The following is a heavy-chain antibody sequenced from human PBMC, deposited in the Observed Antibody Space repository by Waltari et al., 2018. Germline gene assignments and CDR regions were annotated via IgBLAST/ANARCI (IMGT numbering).Heavy chain of an antibody. CDR2: IIPLLGTA. Sequence: QVQLVQSGAEVKKPGSSVKVSCKASGGTFSSYAISWVRQAPGQGLEWMGRIIPLLGTANYAQKCQGRVTITADKSTSTAYRALSSLGSEDTAVYYCARGAIVATFPDYWGQGTLVTVSS. D-gene: IGHD5-12*01. CDR3: ARGAIVATFPDY. CDR1: GGTFSSYA. J-gene: IGHJ4*02. V-gene: IGHV1-69*13.